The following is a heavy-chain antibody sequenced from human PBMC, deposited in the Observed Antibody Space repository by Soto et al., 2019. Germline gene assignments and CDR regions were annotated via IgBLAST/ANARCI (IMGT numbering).Heavy chain of an antibody. CDR3: TRTHSGYGGYAAYDI. D-gene: IGHD5-12*01. CDR1: GFTFGSFE. V-gene: IGHV3-48*03. Sequence: EVQLVESGGALVQPGGSLRLSCVASGFTFGSFEMNWVRQSPGRGLEWVSYIDFRGTSTFYADSVTGRFTISRDNAGRSLYLQMSTLRPEDTAVYYCTRTHSGYGGYAAYDIWGQGTLVAVSS. J-gene: IGHJ3*02. CDR2: IDFRGTST.